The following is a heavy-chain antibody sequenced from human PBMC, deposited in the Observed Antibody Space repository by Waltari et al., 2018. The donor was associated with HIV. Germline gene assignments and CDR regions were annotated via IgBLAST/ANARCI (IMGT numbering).Heavy chain of an antibody. D-gene: IGHD5-18*01. Sequence: QVQLVQSGAEVKKPGASVKVSCKASGYTFTGYYMHWVRQAPGQGLEWMGWINPNSGGTNYAQKFQGRVTMTRDTSISTAYMELSRLRSDDTAVYYCARVRDTAMVRLDFDLWGRGTLVTVSS. J-gene: IGHJ2*01. CDR1: GYTFTGYY. V-gene: IGHV1-2*02. CDR2: INPNSGGT. CDR3: ARVRDTAMVRLDFDL.